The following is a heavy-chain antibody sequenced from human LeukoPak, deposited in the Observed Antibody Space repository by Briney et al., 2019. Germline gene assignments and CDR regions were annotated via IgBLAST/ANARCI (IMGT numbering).Heavy chain of an antibody. V-gene: IGHV4-38-2*01. CDR3: ARLSRGSGSPYYFDY. CDR2: MYHSGST. Sequence: PSETLSLTCAVSGYSISSGSYWGWVRPPPGKGLEWIGSMYHSGSTYYNPSLESRVTISVDTSRNQFSLRLTSVTAADTAVYFCARLSRGSGSPYYFDYWGQGTLVTVSS. D-gene: IGHD3-22*01. CDR1: GYSISSGSY. J-gene: IGHJ4*02.